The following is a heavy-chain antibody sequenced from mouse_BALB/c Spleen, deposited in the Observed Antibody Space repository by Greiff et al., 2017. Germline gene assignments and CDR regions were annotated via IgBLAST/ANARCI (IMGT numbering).Heavy chain of an antibody. J-gene: IGHJ3*01. CDR3: ARDRYFAY. CDR2: ISDGGSYT. V-gene: IGHV5-4*02. Sequence: EVKLMESGGGLVKPGGSLKLSCAASGFTFSDYYMYWVRQTPEKRLEWVATISDGGSYTYYPDSVKGRFTISRDNAKNNLYLQMSSLKSEDTAMYYCARDRYFAYWGQGTLVTVSA. CDR1: GFTFSDYY. D-gene: IGHD2-12*01.